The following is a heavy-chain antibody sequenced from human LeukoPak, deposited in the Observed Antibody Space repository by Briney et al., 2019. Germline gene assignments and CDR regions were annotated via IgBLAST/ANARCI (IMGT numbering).Heavy chain of an antibody. D-gene: IGHD4-17*01. V-gene: IGHV3-23*01. Sequence: PGGSLRLSCAVSGFTFSSYAMSWVRQAPGKGLEWVSTISGSGSRTYYADSVKGRFTISRDNSENTLYLQLNSLRAEDTALYYCAKTYADATFDYWGQGNLVTVSS. CDR3: AKTYADATFDY. J-gene: IGHJ4*02. CDR1: GFTFSSYA. CDR2: ISGSGSRT.